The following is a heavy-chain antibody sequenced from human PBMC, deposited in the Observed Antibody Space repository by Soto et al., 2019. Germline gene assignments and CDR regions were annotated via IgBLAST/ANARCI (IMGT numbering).Heavy chain of an antibody. CDR2: ISASGTKT. Sequence: PVGSLRLSCVTSGFPFSTSSMSLVRQVPQKGLEWVSSISASGTKTYLADSVKGRFSISRDNSKNTLYLQMNSLRAEDTALYYCAKEGQFDLLAGYYFYWGQGALVTVSS. CDR3: AKEGQFDLLAGYYFY. CDR1: GFPFSTSS. J-gene: IGHJ4*02. D-gene: IGHD3-9*01. V-gene: IGHV3-23*01.